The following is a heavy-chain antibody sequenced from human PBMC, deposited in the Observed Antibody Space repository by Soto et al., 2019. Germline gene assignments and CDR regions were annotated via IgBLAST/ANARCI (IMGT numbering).Heavy chain of an antibody. V-gene: IGHV4-30-4*01. CDR1: GGSISSGDYY. CDR2: IYDSGST. Sequence: QVQLQESGPGLVKPSQTLSLTCTVSGGSISSGDYYWSWIRQPPGKGLEWIGYIYDSGSTYYNPSLKSRVTISVDTSKNQFSLKLSSVTAADTAVYYCARQGPRFLESVDPWGQGTLVTVSS. CDR3: ARQGPRFLESVDP. D-gene: IGHD3-3*01. J-gene: IGHJ5*02.